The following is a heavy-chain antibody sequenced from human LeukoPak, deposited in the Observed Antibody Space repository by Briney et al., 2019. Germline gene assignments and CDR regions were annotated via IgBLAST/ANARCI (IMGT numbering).Heavy chain of an antibody. CDR3: ARVQNSSSWYSFDY. D-gene: IGHD6-13*01. CDR2: INPHSGGT. Sequence: ASVKVSCKACGYIFTDYYIHWVRQAPGQGLEWMGWINPHSGGTNYAQNFQGRVTMTRDTSIATVDMELRSRTSDDTAVYYCARVQNSSSWYSFDYWGQGTLVTVSS. V-gene: IGHV1-2*02. J-gene: IGHJ4*02. CDR1: GYIFTDYY.